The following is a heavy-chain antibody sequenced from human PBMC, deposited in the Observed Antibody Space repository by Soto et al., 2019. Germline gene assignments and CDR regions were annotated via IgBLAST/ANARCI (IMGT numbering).Heavy chain of an antibody. Sequence: QTGGSLRLSCAASGFTFSSYAMHWVRQAPGKGLEWVAVISYDGSNKYYADSVKGRFTISRDNSKNTLYLQMNSLRAEDTAVYYCARLRITMVRGVITPYYGMDVWGQGTTVTVSS. D-gene: IGHD3-10*01. V-gene: IGHV3-30-3*01. CDR1: GFTFSSYA. CDR3: ARLRITMVRGVITPYYGMDV. CDR2: ISYDGSNK. J-gene: IGHJ6*02.